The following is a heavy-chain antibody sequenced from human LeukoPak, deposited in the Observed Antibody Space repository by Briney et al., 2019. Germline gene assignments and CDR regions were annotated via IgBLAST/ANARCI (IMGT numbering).Heavy chain of an antibody. V-gene: IGHV4-39*01. CDR3: ARHHAGLRYSDFDY. D-gene: IGHD3-9*01. Sequence: SETLSLTCTVSGGSISSSSYYWGWIRQPPGKGLEWIGSIYYSGSTNYNPSLKGRVTISLDTSKNQFSLKLSSVTAADTAVYYCARHHAGLRYSDFDYWGQGTLVTVSS. CDR2: IYYSGST. CDR1: GGSISSSSYY. J-gene: IGHJ4*02.